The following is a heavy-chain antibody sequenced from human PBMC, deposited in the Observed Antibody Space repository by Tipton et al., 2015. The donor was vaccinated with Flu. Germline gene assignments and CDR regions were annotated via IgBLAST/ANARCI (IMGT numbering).Heavy chain of an antibody. Sequence: TLSLTYTVSGGSISSYYWSWIRQPPGKGLEWIGYIYYSGSTNYNPSLKSRVTISVDTSKNQFSLKLSSVTAADTAVYYCARGYCSGGSCLGHNWFDPWGQGTLVTVSS. V-gene: IGHV4-59*01. CDR1: GGSISSYY. CDR3: ARGYCSGGSCLGHNWFDP. D-gene: IGHD2-15*01. J-gene: IGHJ5*02. CDR2: IYYSGST.